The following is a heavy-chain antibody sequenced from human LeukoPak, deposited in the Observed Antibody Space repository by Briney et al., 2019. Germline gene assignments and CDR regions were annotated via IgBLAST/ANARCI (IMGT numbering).Heavy chain of an antibody. CDR1: GYTFTSYA. CDR2: INPSGGST. Sequence: GVSVKVSCKASGYTFTSYAMNWVRQAPGQGLEWMGIINPSGGSTSYAQKFQGRVTITADESTSTAYMELSSLRSEDTAVYYCARAGGRFLEWLLTNNWFDPWGQGTLVTVSS. J-gene: IGHJ5*02. D-gene: IGHD3-3*01. CDR3: ARAGGRFLEWLLTNNWFDP. V-gene: IGHV1-46*01.